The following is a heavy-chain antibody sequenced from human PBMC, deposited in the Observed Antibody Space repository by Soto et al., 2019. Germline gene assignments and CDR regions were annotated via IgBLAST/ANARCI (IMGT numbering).Heavy chain of an antibody. D-gene: IGHD6-13*01. CDR3: WKSSSWGGDYGMDV. J-gene: IGHJ6*02. V-gene: IGHV3-66*01. CDR2: IYSGGST. Sequence: PGGSLRLSCAASGFTVSSNYMSWVRQAPGKGLEWVSVIYSGGSTYYADSVKGRFTISRDNSKNTLYLQMNSLRAEDTAVYYCWKSSSWGGDYGMDVWGQGTTVTVSS. CDR1: GFTVSSNY.